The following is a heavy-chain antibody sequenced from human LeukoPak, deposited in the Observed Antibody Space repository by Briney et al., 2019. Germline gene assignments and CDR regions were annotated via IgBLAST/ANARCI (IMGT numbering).Heavy chain of an antibody. Sequence: PSETLSLTCTVSGGSISSYYWSWIRQPPGKGLEWIGYIYYSGSTKYNPSLKSRVSISVDTSKNQFSLNLSSVTAADTAVYYCARGAGAGYNLQPFDYWGQGTLVTVSS. D-gene: IGHD5-24*01. CDR2: IYYSGST. CDR1: GGSISSYY. J-gene: IGHJ4*02. V-gene: IGHV4-59*08. CDR3: ARGAGAGYNLQPFDY.